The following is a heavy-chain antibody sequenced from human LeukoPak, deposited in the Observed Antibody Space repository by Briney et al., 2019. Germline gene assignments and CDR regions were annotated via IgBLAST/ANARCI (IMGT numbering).Heavy chain of an antibody. V-gene: IGHV1-8*01. J-gene: IGHJ5*02. CDR1: GYTFTSYD. CDR2: MNPNRDNT. Sequence: ASVKVSCKASGYTFTSYDINWVRQATGQGLEWMGWMNPNRDNTGYAQKFQGRVTMTRNASISTAYMELSSLRSEDTAVYYCARGRDTYYYGSGSYYNGREFDPWGQGTLVTVSS. CDR3: ARGRDTYYYGSGSYYNGREFDP. D-gene: IGHD3-10*01.